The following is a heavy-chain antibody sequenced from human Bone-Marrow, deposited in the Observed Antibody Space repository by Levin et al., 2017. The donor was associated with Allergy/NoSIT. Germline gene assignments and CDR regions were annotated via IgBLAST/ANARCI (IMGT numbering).Heavy chain of an antibody. CDR2: ISYAGVNT. Sequence: PGGSLRLSCAASGFTFSSFGMHWVRQAPGKGLEWVSFISYAGVNTHYTDSVKGRFTISRDNSKNTLFLQMNNLTTEDTALYYCAKESHLYCSGGGCFADWGQGTLVTVSS. J-gene: IGHJ4*02. CDR3: AKESHLYCSGGGCFAD. V-gene: IGHV3-30*05. D-gene: IGHD2-15*01. CDR1: GFTFSSFG.